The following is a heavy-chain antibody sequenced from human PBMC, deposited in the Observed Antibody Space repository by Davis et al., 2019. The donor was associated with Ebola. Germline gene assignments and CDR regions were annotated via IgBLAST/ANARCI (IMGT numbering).Heavy chain of an antibody. Sequence: ASVKVSCKASGYTFTGYYMHWVRQAPGQGLEWMGWINPNSGGTNYAQKFQGRVTMTRDASISTAYMVLSRLRSDDTAVYYCARELDGYNQGAYFDYWGQGTLVTVSS. V-gene: IGHV1-2*02. D-gene: IGHD5-24*01. CDR2: INPNSGGT. CDR1: GYTFTGYY. J-gene: IGHJ4*02. CDR3: ARELDGYNQGAYFDY.